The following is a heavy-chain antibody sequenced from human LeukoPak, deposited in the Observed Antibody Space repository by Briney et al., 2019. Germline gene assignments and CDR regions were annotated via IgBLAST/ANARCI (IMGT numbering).Heavy chain of an antibody. J-gene: IGHJ3*02. V-gene: IGHV4-59*01. D-gene: IGHD3-10*01. CDR2: IYYSGST. Sequence: PSETLSLTCTVSVGSISSYYWSWIRQPPGKGLEWIGYIYYSGSTNYNPSLKSRVTISVDTSKNQFSLKLSSLTAADTAVYYCARDPSYYYGSGSYFDAFDIWGQGTMVTVSS. CDR1: VGSISSYY. CDR3: ARDPSYYYGSGSYFDAFDI.